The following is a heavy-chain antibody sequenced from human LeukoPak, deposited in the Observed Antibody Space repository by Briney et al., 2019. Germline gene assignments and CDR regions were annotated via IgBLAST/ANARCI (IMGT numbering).Heavy chain of an antibody. CDR3: ARPGREYQLLWWFDP. J-gene: IGHJ5*02. V-gene: IGHV3-21*01. D-gene: IGHD2-2*01. Sequence: GGSLRLSCAASGFTFSSYSMNWVRQAPGKGLEWVSSISSSSSYIYYADSVKGRFTISRDNAKNSLYLKMTSLRAEDTAVYYCARPGREYQLLWWFDPWGQGTLLTVSS. CDR2: ISSSSSYI. CDR1: GFTFSSYS.